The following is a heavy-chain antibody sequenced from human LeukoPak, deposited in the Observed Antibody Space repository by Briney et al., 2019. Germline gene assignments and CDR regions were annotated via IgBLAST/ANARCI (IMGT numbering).Heavy chain of an antibody. Sequence: GGSLRLSCAASGFALRIHSMNWVRQAPGKGLEWVSSISTSSSHIYYADSVRGRSTISRDNAENSMYLQMNSLTAEDTAVYYCARDQQGDTSGDAFDIWGLGTRVTVSS. CDR3: ARDQQGDTSGDAFDI. V-gene: IGHV3-21*01. D-gene: IGHD3-22*01. CDR2: ISTSSSHI. J-gene: IGHJ3*02. CDR1: GFALRIHS.